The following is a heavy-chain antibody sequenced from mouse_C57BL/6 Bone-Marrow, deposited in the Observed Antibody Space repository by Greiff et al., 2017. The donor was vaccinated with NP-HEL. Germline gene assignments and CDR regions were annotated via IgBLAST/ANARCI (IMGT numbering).Heavy chain of an antibody. J-gene: IGHJ3*01. D-gene: IGHD2-5*01. Sequence: EVHVVESGGGLVQPGGSLSLSCAASGFTFTDYYMSWVRQPPGKALEWLGFIRNKANGYTTEYSASVKGRFTISRDNSQSILYLQMNALRADDSATYYCAKAYYSNYSAWFAYWGQGTLVTVSA. CDR3: AKAYYSNYSAWFAY. V-gene: IGHV7-3*03. CDR1: GFTFTDYY. CDR2: IRNKANGYTT.